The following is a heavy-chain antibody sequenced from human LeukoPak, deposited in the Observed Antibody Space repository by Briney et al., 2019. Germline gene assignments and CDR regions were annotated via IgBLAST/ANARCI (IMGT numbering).Heavy chain of an antibody. CDR2: INPDGGNT. Sequence: PWASVKVSCKASGYTFTNSYIHWVRQAPGQVLEWMGLINPDGGNTNYAQNFQGRVTLTRDTSISTAYMELSRLRSDDTAVYYCARAIAAAGVKTRPPFDPWGQGTLVTVSS. D-gene: IGHD6-13*01. V-gene: IGHV1-46*01. CDR3: ARAIAAAGVKTRPPFDP. CDR1: GYTFTNSY. J-gene: IGHJ5*02.